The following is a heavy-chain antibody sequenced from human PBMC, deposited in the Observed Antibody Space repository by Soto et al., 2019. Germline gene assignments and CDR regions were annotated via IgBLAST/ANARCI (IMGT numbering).Heavy chain of an antibody. CDR2: TYYRSKWST. V-gene: IGHV6-1*01. J-gene: IGHJ5*01. CDR3: TRALSGSYDS. CDR1: GDGVSSKSAA. D-gene: IGHD1-26*01. Sequence: SQTLSLTCAISGDGVSSKSAAWNWIRQSPSRGLEWLGRTYYRSKWSTDYAVSVKSRITINPDTSKNQFSLQLNSVTPEDTAVYYCTRALSGSYDSWGQGTLVTVS.